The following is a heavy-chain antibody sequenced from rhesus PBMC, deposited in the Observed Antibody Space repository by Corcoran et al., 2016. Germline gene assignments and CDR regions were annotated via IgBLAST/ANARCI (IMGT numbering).Heavy chain of an antibody. CDR2: INSGGDTT. CDR3: AKRGSGSWNS. CDR1: GFTFSNYA. J-gene: IGHJ4*01. Sequence: EVKLVETGGGLVQPGGSLKLSCAASGFTFSNYAMTWVRQAPGTGLVWVTSINSGGDTTYYTDSVKVRFTISRDNSKNTLSLQMNSVGPEETAVYDCAKRGSGSWNSWGQVVLVTVSA. D-gene: IGHD6-25*01. V-gene: IGHV3S5*01.